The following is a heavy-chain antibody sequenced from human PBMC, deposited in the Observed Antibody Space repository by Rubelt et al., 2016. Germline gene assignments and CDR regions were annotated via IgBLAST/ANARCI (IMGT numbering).Heavy chain of an antibody. V-gene: IGHV3-23*04. J-gene: IGHJ5*01. D-gene: IGHD6-6*01. Sequence: EVQLVEAGGGLVQPGGSLRLSCAASGITFGTYDMTWVRQAPGKGLEWVSAINSRGRNTYYADSVKGRFTISRDNSKNTLYLQRNSLRAEDTATYCCSKYSSSGGNRFDSWGQGTLVTVSS. CDR3: SKYSSSGGNRFDS. CDR2: INSRGRNT. CDR1: GITFGTYD.